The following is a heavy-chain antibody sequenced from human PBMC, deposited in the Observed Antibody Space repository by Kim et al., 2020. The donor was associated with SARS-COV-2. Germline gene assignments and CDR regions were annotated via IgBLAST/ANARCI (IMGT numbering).Heavy chain of an antibody. V-gene: IGHV3-7*01. Sequence: YMASVQGRFTISRDNTKNTVFLQMNSLRAADTALYYCAKWRGAQSEFDFWGQGTRVTVSS. CDR3: AKWRGAQSEFDF. J-gene: IGHJ4*02. D-gene: IGHD1-26*01.